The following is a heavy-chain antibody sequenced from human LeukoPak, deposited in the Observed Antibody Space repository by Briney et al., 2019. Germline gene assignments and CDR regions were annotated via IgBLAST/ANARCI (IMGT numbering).Heavy chain of an antibody. V-gene: IGHV3-21*01. CDR3: ARAESGKTYYYYMDV. J-gene: IGHJ6*03. Sequence: GGSLRLSCAASGFTFSTYTMNWVRQAPGKGLEWVSAITGSGDSIYYTDSVKGRFTISRDNTKNSLYLQMNSLRAEDTAVYYCARAESGKTYYYYMDVWGKGATVTVSS. CDR2: ITGSGDSI. D-gene: IGHD1-14*01. CDR1: GFTFSTYT.